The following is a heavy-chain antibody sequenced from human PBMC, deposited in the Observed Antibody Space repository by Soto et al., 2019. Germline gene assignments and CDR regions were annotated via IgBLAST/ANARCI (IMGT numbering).Heavy chain of an antibody. V-gene: IGHV1-69*01. CDR3: ARDPTYYDFWSGFETGYYYYGMDV. D-gene: IGHD3-3*01. CDR1: GGTFSSYA. J-gene: IGHJ6*02. CDR2: LIPIFGTA. Sequence: QVQLVQSGAEVKKPGSSVKVSCKASGGTFSSYAISCVRQAPGQGLEWLGGLIPIFGTANYAQKFQCRVTITADESTSIAYMELSSLRSEDTAVYYCARDPTYYDFWSGFETGYYYYGMDVWGQGTTVTVSS.